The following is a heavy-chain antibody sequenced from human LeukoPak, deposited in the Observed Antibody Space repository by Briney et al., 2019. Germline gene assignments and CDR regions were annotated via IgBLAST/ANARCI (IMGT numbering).Heavy chain of an antibody. J-gene: IGHJ6*02. V-gene: IGHV4-34*01. CDR2: INHSGST. D-gene: IGHD3-22*01. CDR1: GGSFSGYY. Sequence: SETLSLTCAVYGGSFSGYYWSWIRQPPGKGLEWIGEINHSGSTNYNPSLKSRVTISVDTSKNQFFLKLSSVTAADTAVYYCARGYYDSSGYIPPYYYGMDVWGQGTTVTVSS. CDR3: ARGYYDSSGYIPPYYYGMDV.